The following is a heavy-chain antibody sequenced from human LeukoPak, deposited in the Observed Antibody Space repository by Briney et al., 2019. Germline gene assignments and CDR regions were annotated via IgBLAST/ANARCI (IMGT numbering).Heavy chain of an antibody. J-gene: IGHJ4*02. D-gene: IGHD3-10*01. Sequence: GGSLRLSCAASGFTVSSNYMSRVRQAPGKGLEWVSVIYSGGSTYYADSVKGRFTISRDNSKNTLYLQMNSLRAEDTAVYYCARDHSYYGSGSYFDYWGQGTLVTVSS. CDR3: ARDHSYYGSGSYFDY. CDR2: IYSGGST. V-gene: IGHV3-66*01. CDR1: GFTVSSNY.